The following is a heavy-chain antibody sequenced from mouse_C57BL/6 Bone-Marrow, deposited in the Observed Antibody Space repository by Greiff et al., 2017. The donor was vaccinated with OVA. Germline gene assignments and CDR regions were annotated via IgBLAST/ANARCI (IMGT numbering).Heavy chain of an antibody. CDR3: AREGYYGSSHWYFDV. CDR2: INPNNGGT. Sequence: EVQLQQSGPELVKPGASVKISCKASGYTFTDYYMNWVKQSHGKSLEWIGDINPNNGGTSYNQKFKGKATLTVDKSSSTAYMELRSLTSEDSAVYYGAREGYYGSSHWYFDVWGTGTTVTVSS. J-gene: IGHJ1*03. D-gene: IGHD1-1*01. CDR1: GYTFTDYY. V-gene: IGHV1-26*01.